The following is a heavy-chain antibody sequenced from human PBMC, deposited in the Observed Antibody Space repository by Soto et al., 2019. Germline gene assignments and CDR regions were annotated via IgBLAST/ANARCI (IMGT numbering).Heavy chain of an antibody. V-gene: IGHV1-69*01. D-gene: IGHD3-10*01. CDR2: IIPLFGTP. Sequence: QVQLVQSGAEVKKPGSSVKVSCKASGGIFSTYAISWLRQAPGQGLEWMGGIIPLFGTPNYAQRFQGRVTITAVETTITAYMELSRLRSEDTAVYYCARDRDDYGSGNYYNRIDFWGQGTLVTVSS. J-gene: IGHJ4*02. CDR1: GGIFSTYA. CDR3: ARDRDDYGSGNYYNRIDF.